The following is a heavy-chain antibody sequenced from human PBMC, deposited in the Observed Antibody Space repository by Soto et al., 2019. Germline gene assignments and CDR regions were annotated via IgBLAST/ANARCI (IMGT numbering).Heavy chain of an antibody. V-gene: IGHV4-31*03. CDR2: IYYSGST. D-gene: IGHD1-26*01. CDR1: GGSISSGGYY. Sequence: QVQLQESGPGLVKPSQTLSLTCTVSGGSISSGGYYWSWIRQHPGKGLEWIGYIYYSGSTSYNPSLKSRVTISVETSKNQFSLKLTSVTAADTAVYYCARGMGATHFDYWGQGTLVTVSS. J-gene: IGHJ4*02. CDR3: ARGMGATHFDY.